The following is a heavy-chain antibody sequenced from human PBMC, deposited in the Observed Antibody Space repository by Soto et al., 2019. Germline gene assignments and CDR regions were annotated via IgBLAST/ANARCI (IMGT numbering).Heavy chain of an antibody. CDR1: GGSFSGYY. Sequence: SETLSLTCAVYGGSFSGYYWSWIRQPPGKGLEWIGEINHSGSTNYNPSLKSRVTISVDTSKNQFSLKLSSVTAADTAVYYCARDDYDYGMDVWGQGTTVTVSS. CDR3: ARDDYDYGMDV. CDR2: INHSGST. J-gene: IGHJ6*02. V-gene: IGHV4-34*01.